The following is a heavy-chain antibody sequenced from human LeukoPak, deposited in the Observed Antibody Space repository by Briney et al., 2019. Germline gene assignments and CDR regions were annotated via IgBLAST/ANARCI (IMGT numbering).Heavy chain of an antibody. CDR2: INHRGST. J-gene: IGHJ4*02. D-gene: IGHD4-17*01. CDR3: ARVDYGDYSKDFDY. Sequence: SETLSLTCAVYGGSFSGYYWSWIRQPPGKGLEWIGEINHRGSTNYNPSLKSRVTVSLDTSKNQFSLKLSSVTAADTAVYYCARVDYGDYSKDFDYWGQGTLVTVSS. CDR1: GGSFSGYY. V-gene: IGHV4-34*01.